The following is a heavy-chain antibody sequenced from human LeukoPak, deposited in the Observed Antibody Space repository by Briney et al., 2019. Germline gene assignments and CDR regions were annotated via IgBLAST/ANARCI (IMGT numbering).Heavy chain of an antibody. CDR2: IDWDDDK. V-gene: IGHV2-70*01. D-gene: IGHD3-22*01. J-gene: IGHJ4*02. CDR3: ARISGYDSSGYSADY. CDR1: GFSLSTSGMC. Sequence: SGPALVKPTQTLTLTCTFSGFSLSTSGMCVSWIRQPPGKALEWLALIDWDDDKYYSTSLKARLTISKDTSKNQVVLTMTNMDPVDTATYYCARISGYDSSGYSADYWGQGTLVTVSS.